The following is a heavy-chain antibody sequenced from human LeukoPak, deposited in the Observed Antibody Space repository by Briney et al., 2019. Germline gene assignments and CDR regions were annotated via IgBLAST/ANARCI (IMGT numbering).Heavy chain of an antibody. CDR1: GYTLSKLS. D-gene: IGHD1-26*01. CDR2: FDPEDHET. J-gene: IGHJ2*01. V-gene: IGHV1-24*01. CDR3: ATMNWEVLPGGVDWYFDH. Sequence: GASVKVSCKVSGYTLSKLSIHWMRQAPGKGLEWMGGFDPEDHETIYAQKFQGRVTMTEDTSTDTAYMELSSLRSEDTAIYYCATMNWEVLPGGVDWYFDHWGRGTLVTVSS.